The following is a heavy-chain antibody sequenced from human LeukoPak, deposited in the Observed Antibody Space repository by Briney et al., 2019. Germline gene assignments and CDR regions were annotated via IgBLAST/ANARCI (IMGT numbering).Heavy chain of an antibody. CDR3: AKDDAWLRFGE. D-gene: IGHD3-10*01. Sequence: GGTLRLSCAASGFTFSNYAMAWVRQAPGQGLEWVSGISTSGGITYYADSVKGRFTISRDNSKNTLYLEVISLTAEDTAVYYCAKDDAWLRFGEWSQGTLVTVSS. V-gene: IGHV3-23*01. CDR1: GFTFSNYA. J-gene: IGHJ4*02. CDR2: ISTSGGIT.